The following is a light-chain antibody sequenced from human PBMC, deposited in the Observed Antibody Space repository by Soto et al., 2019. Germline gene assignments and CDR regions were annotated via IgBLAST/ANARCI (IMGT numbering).Light chain of an antibody. CDR2: DVS. CDR3: QHTTDFT. Sequence: DIQMTQSPSTLAASVGDTVTMTCRSSSKWLAWYQKKPGKPPKLLIYDVSNLERGVPPRFSGSTSGAASTLTITGLQPDDLGTYYCQHTTDFTFGQGTKVEIK. J-gene: IGKJ2*01. V-gene: IGKV1-5*01. CDR1: SSSKW.